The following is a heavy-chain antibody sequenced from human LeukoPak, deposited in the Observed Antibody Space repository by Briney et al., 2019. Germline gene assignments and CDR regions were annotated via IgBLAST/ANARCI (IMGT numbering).Heavy chain of an antibody. CDR3: VKRLTGRYSFDY. V-gene: IGHV5-51*01. D-gene: IGHD1-14*01. CDR2: IFPDDSDT. J-gene: IGHJ4*02. CDR1: GHSFTSSW. Sequence: GESLKISCKGSGHSFTSSWIGWVREMPGKGVGWVWIIFPDDSDTKYSPSFQGRVTISADKSISTAYLQWSSLKASDTAIYYCVKRLTGRYSFDYWGQGTLVTVSS.